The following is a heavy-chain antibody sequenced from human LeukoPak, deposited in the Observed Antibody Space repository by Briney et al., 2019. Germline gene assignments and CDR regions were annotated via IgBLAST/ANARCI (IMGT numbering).Heavy chain of an antibody. Sequence: GASVKVSCKASGYTRTRYGISWVRQAPGQGLEWMGRISAHSGHTNYVQKFQDRVTMTTDTSTSTAYMELRSLGSGDTAVYYCAREGYYYHTSNGDDHWGQGTLVTVSS. J-gene: IGHJ5*02. V-gene: IGHV1-18*01. CDR3: AREGYYYHTSNGDDH. CDR2: ISAHSGHT. CDR1: GYTRTRYG. D-gene: IGHD3-22*01.